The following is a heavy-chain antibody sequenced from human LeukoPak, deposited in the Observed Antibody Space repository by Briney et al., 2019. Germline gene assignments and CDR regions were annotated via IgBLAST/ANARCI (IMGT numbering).Heavy chain of an antibody. D-gene: IGHD3-22*01. Sequence: GGSLRLSCAASGFTFSSYSMNWVRQAPGKGLEWVSSISSSSSYIYYADSVKGRFTISRDNAKNSLYLQMNSLRAEDTAVYYCATDYYDSSGYYRRGSYFDYWGQGALVTVSS. CDR2: ISSSSSYI. J-gene: IGHJ4*02. CDR1: GFTFSSYS. V-gene: IGHV3-21*01. CDR3: ATDYYDSSGYYRRGSYFDY.